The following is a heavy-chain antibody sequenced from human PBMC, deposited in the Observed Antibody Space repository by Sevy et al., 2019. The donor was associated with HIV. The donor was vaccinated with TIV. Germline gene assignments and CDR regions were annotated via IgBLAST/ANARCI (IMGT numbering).Heavy chain of an antibody. Sequence: ASVKVSCKASGGTFSSYAISWVRQAPGQGLVWMGGIIPIFGTANYAQKFQGRVTITADESTSTAYMELSSLRSEDTAVYYCARGVVVSSSLTYYYYGMDVWGQGTTVTVSS. CDR1: GGTFSSYA. CDR2: IIPIFGTA. J-gene: IGHJ6*02. V-gene: IGHV1-69*13. CDR3: ARGVVVSSSLTYYYYGMDV. D-gene: IGHD3-22*01.